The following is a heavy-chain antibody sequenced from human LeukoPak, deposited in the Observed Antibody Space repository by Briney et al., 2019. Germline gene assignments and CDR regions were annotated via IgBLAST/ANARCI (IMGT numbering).Heavy chain of an antibody. CDR1: GGSINSYY. V-gene: IGHV4-59*08. CDR3: ARQGSGRSSDY. CDR2: IHYSGST. D-gene: IGHD1-26*01. Sequence: PSETLSLTCTVSGGSINSYYWTWIRLPPGKGLEWIGYIHYSGSTFYNPSLKSRVTISVDTSKNQFSLKLSSVTAADTAVYYCARQGSGRSSDYWGQGTLVTVSS. J-gene: IGHJ4*02.